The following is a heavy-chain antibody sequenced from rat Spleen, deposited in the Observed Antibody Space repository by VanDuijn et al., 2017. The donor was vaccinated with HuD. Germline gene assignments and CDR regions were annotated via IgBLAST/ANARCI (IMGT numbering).Heavy chain of an antibody. Sequence: EVQLVEYGGGLVQPGRSLKLSCAASGFTFSNFDMAWVRQAQTKGLEWVASISPSGVTYYRDSVKGRFTVSRENAKSTLYFLMDSLRPEDTATYYCVRQDTSGYSNWFTYWGQGTLVTVSS. V-gene: IGHV5-25*01. CDR2: ISPSGVT. J-gene: IGHJ3*01. D-gene: IGHD4-3*01. CDR1: GFTFSNFD. CDR3: VRQDTSGYSNWFTY.